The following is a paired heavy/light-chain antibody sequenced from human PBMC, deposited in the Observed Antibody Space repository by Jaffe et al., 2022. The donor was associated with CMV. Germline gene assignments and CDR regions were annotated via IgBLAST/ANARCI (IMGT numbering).Light chain of an antibody. CDR1: KLGDKY. CDR3: QAWDSSNWV. Sequence: SYELTQPPSVSVSPGQTASITCSGDKLGDKYACWYQQKPGQSPVLVIYQDSKRPSGIPERFSGSNSGNTATLTISGTQAMDEADYYCQAWDSSNWVFGGGTKLTVL. V-gene: IGLV3-1*01. J-gene: IGLJ3*02. CDR2: QDS.
Heavy chain of an antibody. J-gene: IGHJ3*02. Sequence: QVQLQESGPGLVKPSETLSLTCTVSGGSISSYYWSWIRQPPGKGLEWIGYIYYSGSTNYNPSLKSRVTISVDTSKNQFSLKLSSVTAADTAVYYCAREGPYYDSSGYVPHHAKNAFDIWGQGTMVTVSS. V-gene: IGHV4-59*01. CDR1: GGSISSYY. CDR2: IYYSGST. D-gene: IGHD3-22*01. CDR3: AREGPYYDSSGYVPHHAKNAFDI.